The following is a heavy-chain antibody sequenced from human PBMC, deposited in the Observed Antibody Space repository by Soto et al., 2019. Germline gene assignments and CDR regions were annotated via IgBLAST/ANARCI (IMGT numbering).Heavy chain of an antibody. Sequence: ASVKVSCKASGYTFTSYDINWVRQATGQGLEWMGWMNPNSGNTGYAQKFQGRVTMTGDTSTNTAYMELSSLTSEDTAVFYCATLPHWKLLQPSYFHYWGQGTLVTVSS. J-gene: IGHJ4*02. CDR3: ATLPHWKLLQPSYFHY. D-gene: IGHD1-1*01. V-gene: IGHV1-8*01. CDR1: GYTFTSYD. CDR2: MNPNSGNT.